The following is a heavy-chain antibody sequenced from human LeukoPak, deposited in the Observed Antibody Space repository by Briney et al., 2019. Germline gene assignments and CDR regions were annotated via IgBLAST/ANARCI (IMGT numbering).Heavy chain of an antibody. CDR3: ARDSSSWYYYYYGMDV. V-gene: IGHV3-7*04. CDR1: GFTFSSYW. Sequence: PGGSLRLSCAASGFTFSSYWMSWVRQAPGKGLEWVANIKQDGSEKYYVDSVKGRFTISRDNAKNSLYLQMSSLRAEDTAVYYCARDSSSWYYYYYGMDVWGQGTTVTVSS. CDR2: IKQDGSEK. J-gene: IGHJ6*02. D-gene: IGHD6-13*01.